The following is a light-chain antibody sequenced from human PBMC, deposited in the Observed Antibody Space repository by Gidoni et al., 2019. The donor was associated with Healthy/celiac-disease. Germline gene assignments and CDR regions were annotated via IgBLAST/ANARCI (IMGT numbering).Light chain of an antibody. Sequence: EIVLTQSPATLSWSPGERATLACRASQSVSSYLAWYQQKPGQAPRLRIYDASNRATGIPARFSGSGSGTDFTLTISSLEPEDFAVYYCQQRSNWPCSFGQGTKLEIK. J-gene: IGKJ2*04. CDR2: DAS. V-gene: IGKV3-11*01. CDR1: QSVSSY. CDR3: QQRSNWPCS.